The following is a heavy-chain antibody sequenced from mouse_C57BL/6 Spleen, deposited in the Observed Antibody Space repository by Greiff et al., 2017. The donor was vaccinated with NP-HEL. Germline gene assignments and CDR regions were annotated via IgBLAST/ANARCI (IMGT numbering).Heavy chain of an antibody. CDR2: IDPSDSYT. J-gene: IGHJ4*01. Sequence: VQLQQPGAELVMPGASVKLSCKASGYTFTSYWMHWVKQRPGQGLEWIGEIDPSDSYTNYNQKFKGKSTLTVDKSSSTAYMQLSSLTSEDSAVYYCARGWKGMDYWGQGTSVTVSS. CDR1: GYTFTSYW. D-gene: IGHD1-1*02. V-gene: IGHV1-69*01. CDR3: ARGWKGMDY.